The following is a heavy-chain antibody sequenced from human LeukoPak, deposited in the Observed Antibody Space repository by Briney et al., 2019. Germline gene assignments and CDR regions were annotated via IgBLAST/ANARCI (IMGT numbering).Heavy chain of an antibody. D-gene: IGHD1-14*01. J-gene: IGHJ5*02. V-gene: IGHV3-48*01. CDR2: ISSSSSTI. CDR3: ASLELEPLNWFDP. CDR1: GFTFSSYS. Sequence: PRGSLRLSCAASGFTFSSYSMNWVRQAPGKGLEWVSYISSSSSTIYYADSVKGRFTISRDNAKNSLYLQMNSLRAEDTAVYYCASLELEPLNWFDPWGQGTLVTVSS.